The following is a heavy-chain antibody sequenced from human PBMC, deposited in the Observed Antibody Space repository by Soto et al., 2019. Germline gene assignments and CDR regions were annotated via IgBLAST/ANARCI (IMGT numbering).Heavy chain of an antibody. CDR1: GGSISSYY. D-gene: IGHD4-4*01. CDR3: ARDFFPTTDGYYYYGMDV. Sequence: PSETLSLTCTVSGGSISSYYWSWIRQPPGKGLEWIGYIYYSGSTNYNPSLKSRVTISVDTSKNQFSLKLSSVTAADTAVYYCARDFFPTTDGYYYYGMDVWGQGTTVTVSS. CDR2: IYYSGST. V-gene: IGHV4-59*01. J-gene: IGHJ6*02.